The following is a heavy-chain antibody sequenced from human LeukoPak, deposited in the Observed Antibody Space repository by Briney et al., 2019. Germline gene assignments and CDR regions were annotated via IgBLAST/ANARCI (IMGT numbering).Heavy chain of an antibody. CDR3: AGALTGSRGDYFDH. J-gene: IGHJ4*02. V-gene: IGHV1-46*01. CDR1: GYTFTSYY. D-gene: IGHD3-9*01. CDR2: ISPSGGST. Sequence: GASVKVSCKASGYTFTSYYIHWVRQAPGQGLEWMGIISPSGGSTRYAQKFQGRVTMTRDTSTSTVYMELSSLRSEDTAVYYCAGALTGSRGDYFDHWGQGTLVTVSS.